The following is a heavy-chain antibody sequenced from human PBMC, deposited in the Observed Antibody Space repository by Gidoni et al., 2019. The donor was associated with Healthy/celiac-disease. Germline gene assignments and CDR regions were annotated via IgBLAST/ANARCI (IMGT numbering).Heavy chain of an antibody. V-gene: IGHV4-34*01. D-gene: IGHD3-9*01. CDR1: GGSFSGYY. CDR2: INHSGST. J-gene: IGHJ4*02. CDR3: ARGDYYDILTGYDY. Sequence: QVQLQQWGAGLLKPSETLSLTCAVYGGSFSGYYWSWIRQPPGKGLEWIGEINHSGSTNYNPSLKSRVTIPVDTSKNQFSLKLSSVTAADTAVYYCARGDYYDILTGYDYWGQGTLVTVSS.